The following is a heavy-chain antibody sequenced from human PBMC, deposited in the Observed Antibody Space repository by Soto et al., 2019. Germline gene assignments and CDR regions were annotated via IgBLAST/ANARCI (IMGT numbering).Heavy chain of an antibody. J-gene: IGHJ4*02. CDR3: AKDTVMATTVFDY. CDR2: ISGSGGST. CDR1: GFTFSNYA. V-gene: IGHV3-23*01. D-gene: IGHD1-1*01. Sequence: EVQLLESGGGLIQPEESLRLSCAASGFTFSNYAMSWVRQAPGKGLEWVSAISGSGGSTYYADSVKGRFTISRDNSKNTLYLQMNSLRADDTAISYCAKDTVMATTVFDYWGQGTLVTVSS.